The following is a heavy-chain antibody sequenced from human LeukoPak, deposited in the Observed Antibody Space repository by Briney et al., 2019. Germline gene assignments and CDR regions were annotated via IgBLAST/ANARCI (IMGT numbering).Heavy chain of an antibody. CDR2: INPNSGGT. J-gene: IGHJ6*04. V-gene: IGHV1-2*02. CDR3: AKARGLYCSSTSCYECDV. CDR1: GYTFTAYY. D-gene: IGHD2-2*01. Sequence: GASVKVSCKASGYTFTAYYIHWVRQAPGQGLEWMGWINPNSGGTNYAQKFQGRVTLTRDTSTTTAYMEVSRLRSDDTAVYYCAKARGLYCSSTSCYECDVWGKGTTVTVSS.